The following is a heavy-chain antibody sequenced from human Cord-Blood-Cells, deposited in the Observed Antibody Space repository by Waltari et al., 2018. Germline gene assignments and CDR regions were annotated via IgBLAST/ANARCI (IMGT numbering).Heavy chain of an antibody. J-gene: IGHJ4*02. Sequence: QLQLQESGPGLVKPSETLSLTCTVSGGSISSSSSYWGWIRQPPGKGLEVIGSIYYRGSTYYNPSRKSRVTISVDTAKNHFSLKLSSVTAADTAVYYGARRGLLRLFDYWGQGTLVTVSS. D-gene: IGHD3-22*01. CDR1: GGSISSSSSY. CDR2: IYYRGST. CDR3: ARRGLLRLFDY. V-gene: IGHV4-39*01.